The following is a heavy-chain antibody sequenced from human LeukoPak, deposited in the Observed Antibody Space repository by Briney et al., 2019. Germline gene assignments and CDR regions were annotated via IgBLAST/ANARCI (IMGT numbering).Heavy chain of an antibody. J-gene: IGHJ4*02. CDR1: GFTFSSYA. V-gene: IGHV3-7*01. CDR3: AREGPNTAMVDFEY. CDR2: IKQDGSEK. Sequence: PGGSLRLSCAASGFTFSSYAMSWVRQAPGKGLEWVANIKQDGSEKYYVDSVKGRFTISRDNAKNSLYLQMNSLRAEDTAVYYCAREGPNTAMVDFEYWGQGTLVTVSS. D-gene: IGHD5-18*01.